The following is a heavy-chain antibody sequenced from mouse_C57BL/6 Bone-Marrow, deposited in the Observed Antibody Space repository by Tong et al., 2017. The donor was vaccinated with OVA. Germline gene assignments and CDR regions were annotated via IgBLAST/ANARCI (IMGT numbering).Heavy chain of an antibody. V-gene: IGHV1-5*01. CDR1: GYTFTSYW. Sequence: EVQLQESGAELARPGASVKLSCKASGYTFTSYWMQWVKQRPGQGLEWIGAIYPGNSDTSYNQKFKGKAKLTAVTSASTAYMELSSLTNEDSAVYYCTRSYGNYWYFDVWGAGTTVTVSS. CDR2: IYPGNSDT. J-gene: IGHJ1*01. CDR3: TRSYGNYWYFDV. D-gene: IGHD2-10*02.